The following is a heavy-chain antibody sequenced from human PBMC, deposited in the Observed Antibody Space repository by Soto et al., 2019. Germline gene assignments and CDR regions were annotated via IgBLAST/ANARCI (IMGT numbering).Heavy chain of an antibody. CDR1: GFTFSNAW. Sequence: PGGSLRLSCAASGFTFSNAWMNWVRQAPGKGLEWVGRIKSKTDGGTTDYAAPVKGRFTISRDDSKNTLYLQMNSLKTEDTAVYYCTTEVEGYYDSSGYYWSEFDYWGQGTLVTVSS. D-gene: IGHD3-22*01. CDR2: IKSKTDGGTT. CDR3: TTEVEGYYDSSGYYWSEFDY. J-gene: IGHJ4*02. V-gene: IGHV3-15*07.